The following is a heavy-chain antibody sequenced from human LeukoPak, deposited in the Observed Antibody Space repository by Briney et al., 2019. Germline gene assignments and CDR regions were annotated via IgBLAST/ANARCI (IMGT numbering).Heavy chain of an antibody. Sequence: GGSLRLSCAASGFTVSSNYMSWVRQAPGKGLEWVSVIYSGGSTYYADSVKGRFTISRDNSKSTLYLQMNSLRAEDTAVYYCARDLSGIAVAGMRYYFDYWGQGTLVTVSS. CDR2: IYSGGST. D-gene: IGHD6-19*01. V-gene: IGHV3-66*02. J-gene: IGHJ4*02. CDR3: ARDLSGIAVAGMRYYFDY. CDR1: GFTVSSNY.